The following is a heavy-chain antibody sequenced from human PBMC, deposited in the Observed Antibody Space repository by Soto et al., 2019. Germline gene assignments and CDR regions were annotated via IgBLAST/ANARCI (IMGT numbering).Heavy chain of an antibody. J-gene: IGHJ6*04. CDR1: GFTFSSYS. CDR2: ISSSSSYI. V-gene: IGHV3-21*01. Sequence: GGSLRLSCAASGFTFSSYSMNWVRQAPGKGLEWVSSISSSSSYIYYADSVKGRFTIYRHNAKNSLYLQMNSLRAEDTAVYYCARVKYYDFWSGYYHYYYYGMAVWGKETTVTSPQ. D-gene: IGHD3-3*01. CDR3: ARVKYYDFWSGYYHYYYYGMAV.